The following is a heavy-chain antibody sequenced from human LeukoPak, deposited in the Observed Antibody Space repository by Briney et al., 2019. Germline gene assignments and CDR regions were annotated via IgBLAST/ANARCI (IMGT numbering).Heavy chain of an antibody. CDR1: GYTFIDYY. J-gene: IGHJ4*02. CDR2: INPNSGGT. V-gene: IGHV1-2*02. Sequence: ASVKVSCKASGYTFIDYYMHWVRQAPGQGLEWMGWINPNSGGTNYAQNFQGRVTMTRDTSIRTVYMELSSLRSDDTAVYYCAREFMTTIHLDYWGQGTLVTVSS. D-gene: IGHD3-16*01. CDR3: AREFMTTIHLDY.